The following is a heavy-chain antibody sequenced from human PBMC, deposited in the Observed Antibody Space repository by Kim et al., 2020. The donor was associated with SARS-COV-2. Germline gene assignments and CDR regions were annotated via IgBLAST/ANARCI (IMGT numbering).Heavy chain of an antibody. J-gene: IGHJ4*02. CDR1: GFTFSSYV. D-gene: IGHD3-22*01. Sequence: GGSLRLSCAASGFTFSSYVMGWVRQAPGKGPEWVAGISGRGGGIFYADSVKGRCIISRDNSKDMVHLQMDSLRAEDMAVYYCTRGRGQQMIIESWGQGTRVTVSS. CDR3: TRGRGQQMIIES. CDR2: ISGRGGGI. V-gene: IGHV3-23*01.